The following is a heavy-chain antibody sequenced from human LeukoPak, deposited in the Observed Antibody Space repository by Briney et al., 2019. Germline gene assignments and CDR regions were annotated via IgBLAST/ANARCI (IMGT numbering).Heavy chain of an antibody. Sequence: PGRSLRLSCAASGFTFSNYAMHWVRQAPGKGLEWMAIISYDGSNKDCADSVKGRFTISRDNAKNTLYLQMNSLRAEDTAVYYCARDREQEPTYDYWGRGTLVTVSS. CDR1: GFTFSNYA. D-gene: IGHD6-13*01. CDR3: ARDREQEPTYDY. J-gene: IGHJ4*02. V-gene: IGHV3-30-3*01. CDR2: ISYDGSNK.